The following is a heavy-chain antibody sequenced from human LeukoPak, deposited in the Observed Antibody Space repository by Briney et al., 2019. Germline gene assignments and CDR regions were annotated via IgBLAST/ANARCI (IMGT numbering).Heavy chain of an antibody. D-gene: IGHD4-17*01. CDR3: ARQRDYADYFDAFDV. J-gene: IGHJ3*01. CDR2: IYHSGTT. V-gene: IGHV4-59*08. CDR1: GGSICSYY. Sequence: SETLSLTCTVSGGSICSYYWSWLRQPPGKGLECIGYIYHSGTTNYNPSLKSRVTISADKSKNQFSLKLTSVTAADTAIYYCARQRDYADYFDAFDVWGQGTMVTVSS.